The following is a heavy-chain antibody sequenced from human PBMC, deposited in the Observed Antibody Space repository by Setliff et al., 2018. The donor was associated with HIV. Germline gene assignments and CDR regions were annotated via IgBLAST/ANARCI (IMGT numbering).Heavy chain of an antibody. CDR2: INHSGSA. D-gene: IGHD5-12*01. Sequence: SETLSLTCAVYGGSFSGYSWIWIRQPPGKGLEWIGEINHSGSANYNPSLKSRVTISLDTSRNQFSLKLTSMTAADTAVYYCARKSISSGYDYSEDWGQGTLVTVSS. CDR1: GGSFSGYS. CDR3: ARKSISSGYDYSED. V-gene: IGHV4-34*01. J-gene: IGHJ4*02.